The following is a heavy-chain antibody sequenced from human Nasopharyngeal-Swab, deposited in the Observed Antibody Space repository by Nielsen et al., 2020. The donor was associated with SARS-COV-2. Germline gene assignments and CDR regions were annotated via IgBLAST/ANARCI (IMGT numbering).Heavy chain of an antibody. J-gene: IGHJ6*02. Sequence: SVKVSCKASGGTFSSYAISWVRQAPGQGLEWMGGIIPIFGTANYAQKFQGRVTITADESTSTAYMELSSLRSGDTAVYYCARERWELRYYGMDVWGQGTTVTVSS. CDR1: GGTFSSYA. V-gene: IGHV1-69*13. CDR3: ARERWELRYYGMDV. D-gene: IGHD1-26*01. CDR2: IIPIFGTA.